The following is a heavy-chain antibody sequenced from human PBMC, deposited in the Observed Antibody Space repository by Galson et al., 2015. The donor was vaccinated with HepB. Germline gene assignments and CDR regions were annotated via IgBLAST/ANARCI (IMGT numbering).Heavy chain of an antibody. D-gene: IGHD5-18*01. V-gene: IGHV3-30*04. J-gene: IGHJ4*02. CDR2: IIYDGGNK. CDR1: GFTFSSYA. Sequence: SLRLSCAASGFTFSSYAMNWVRQAPGKGLEWVAGIIYDGGNKYYADSVQGRVTITRDNSKNTLYLQMNSLRSEDTAVYYCASDGRYFYGYYFDYWGQGTLVTVSS. CDR3: ASDGRYFYGYYFDY.